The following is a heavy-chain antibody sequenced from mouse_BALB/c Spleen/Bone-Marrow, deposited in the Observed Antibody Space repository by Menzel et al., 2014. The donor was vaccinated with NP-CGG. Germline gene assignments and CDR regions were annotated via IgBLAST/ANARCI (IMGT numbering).Heavy chain of an antibody. CDR2: IEPSDSYT. V-gene: IGHV1-69*02. J-gene: IGHJ2*02. Sequence: QVQLQQSGAEVVKPGASVKVSCKASGYTFTNYWMQWVKQRPGQVLEWIGEIEPSDSYTNYNQDFKGKATLTVDKSSSTAYMQLSSLTSEDSAVYYCARGRITVVSDYWGQGTSLTVSS. CDR1: GYTFTNYW. CDR3: ARGRITVVSDY. D-gene: IGHD1-1*01.